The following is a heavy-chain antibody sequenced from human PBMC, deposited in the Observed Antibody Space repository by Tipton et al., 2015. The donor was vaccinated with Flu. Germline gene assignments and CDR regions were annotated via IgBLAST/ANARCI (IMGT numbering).Heavy chain of an antibody. CDR1: GYSISSGYY. D-gene: IGHD3-10*01. CDR2: VSHSGST. Sequence: GLVKPSETLSLTCGVSGYSISSGYYWGWIRQPPGKGLEWIGSVSHSGSTYYNPSLKSRVAISLDTFTNQFSLKLTSVTAADTAVYYCATTTYYYGSGTHDYWGQGTLVTVSS. CDR3: ATTTYYYGSGTHDY. J-gene: IGHJ4*02. V-gene: IGHV4-38-2*01.